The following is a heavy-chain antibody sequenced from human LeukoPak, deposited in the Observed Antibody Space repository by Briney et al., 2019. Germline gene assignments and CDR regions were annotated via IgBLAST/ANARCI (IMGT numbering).Heavy chain of an antibody. J-gene: IGHJ3*02. D-gene: IGHD3-22*01. Sequence: GGSLRLSCAASGFTFSSYSMNWVRQAPGKGLEWVSSISSSSYIYYADSVKGRFTISRDNAKNSLYLQMNSLRAEDTAVYYCARVSTMIESNAFDIWGQGTMVTVSS. CDR2: ISSSSYI. V-gene: IGHV3-21*01. CDR1: GFTFSSYS. CDR3: ARVSTMIESNAFDI.